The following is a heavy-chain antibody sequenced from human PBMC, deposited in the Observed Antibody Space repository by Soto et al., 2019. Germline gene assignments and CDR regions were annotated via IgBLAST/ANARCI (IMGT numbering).Heavy chain of an antibody. J-gene: IGHJ5*02. CDR1: GGSIGSVDYC. Sequence: SETQSLTCTVSGGSIGSVDYCWSWIRQPPGKGLEWIGYIYYSGSTYYNPSLKSRVTISVDTSKNQFSLKLSSVTAADTAVYYCARWYYYDSSGYLFDNWFDPWGQGTLVTVSS. V-gene: IGHV4-30-4*01. CDR3: ARWYYYDSSGYLFDNWFDP. D-gene: IGHD3-22*01. CDR2: IYYSGST.